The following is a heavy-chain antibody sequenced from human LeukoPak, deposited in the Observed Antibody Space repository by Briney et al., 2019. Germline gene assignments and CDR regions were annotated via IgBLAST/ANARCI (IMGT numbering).Heavy chain of an antibody. J-gene: IGHJ5*02. V-gene: IGHV3-49*04. CDR1: GFTFGDYG. CDR3: TRVRILTGYVNYFDP. Sequence: GGSLRLSCTASGFTFGDYGMSWVRQAPGKGLEWIGFIRTKAYGETTEHAASVKGRFTFSRDDSKSIAYLEMNSLKTEDTAVYYCTRVRILTGYVNYFDPWGQGTLVTVSS. D-gene: IGHD3-9*01. CDR2: IRTKAYGETT.